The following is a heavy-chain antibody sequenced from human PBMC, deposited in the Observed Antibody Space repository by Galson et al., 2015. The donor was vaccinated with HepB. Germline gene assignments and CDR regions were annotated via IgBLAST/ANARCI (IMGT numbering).Heavy chain of an antibody. CDR2: ISGSGGST. CDR1: GFTFSSYA. D-gene: IGHD7-27*01. Sequence: SLRLSCAASGFTFSSYAMSWVRQAPGKGLEWVSAISGSGGSTYYADSVKGRFTISRDNSKNTLYLQMNSLRAEDTAVYYCARVRPKLGINWYFDLWGRGTLVTVSS. CDR3: ARVRPKLGINWYFDL. V-gene: IGHV3-23*01. J-gene: IGHJ2*01.